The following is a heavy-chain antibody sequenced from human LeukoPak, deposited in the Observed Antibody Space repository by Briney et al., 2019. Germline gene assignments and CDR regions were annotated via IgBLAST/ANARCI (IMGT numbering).Heavy chain of an antibody. CDR1: GFTFDDYG. V-gene: IGHV3-20*04. CDR3: ARAPISGSYSQYFYMDV. CDR2: ITWNSDIK. D-gene: IGHD3-10*01. J-gene: IGHJ6*03. Sequence: GGSLRLSCAASGFTFDDYGMSWVRQAPGKGPEWVSGITWNSDIKAYADAVKGRFTVSRDNAKNSLYLQMNSLRSDDTALYYCARAPISGSYSQYFYMDVWGKGTTVTISS.